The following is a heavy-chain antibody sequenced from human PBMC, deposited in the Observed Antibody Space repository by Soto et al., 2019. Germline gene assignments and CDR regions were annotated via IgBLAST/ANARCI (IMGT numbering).Heavy chain of an antibody. J-gene: IGHJ4*02. CDR3: ARVYDFWSGYYVDY. Sequence: PSETLSLTCTVSGGSISIYYWSWIRQPPGKGLEWIGYIYYSGSTNYNPSLKSRVTTSVDTSKNQFSLKLSSVTAADTAVYYCARVYDFWSGYYVDYWGQGTLVTVSS. D-gene: IGHD3-3*01. CDR2: IYYSGST. V-gene: IGHV4-59*01. CDR1: GGSISIYY.